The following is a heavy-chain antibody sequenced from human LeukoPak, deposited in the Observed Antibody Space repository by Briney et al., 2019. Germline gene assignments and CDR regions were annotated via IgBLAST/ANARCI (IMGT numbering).Heavy chain of an antibody. V-gene: IGHV1-24*01. J-gene: IGHJ4*02. D-gene: IGHD6-19*01. CDR1: GKPLSELA. CDR3: SAFARGFNRGIPVAGYFNL. Sequence: AAVKVSCKVSGKPLSELAVHWVRQSPAQGLEWMGGFDPEDAESIYTQKFQGRIIMTEDKSTDTAYMELSGLRSEDSAVYFCSAFARGFNRGIPVAGYFNLWGQGTLVTASS. CDR2: FDPEDAES.